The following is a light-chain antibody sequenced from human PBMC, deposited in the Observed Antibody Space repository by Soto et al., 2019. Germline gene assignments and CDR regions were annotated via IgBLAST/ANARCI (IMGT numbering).Light chain of an antibody. Sequence: EIVLTQSPGTLCLSPGERATLSCRASQSVSSNLAWYQQKPGQAPRLLIYGASTRATGIPARFSGSGSGTDFTLTFSSLQPEDFATYYCRQSYSTPRTFGQGTKVDIK. CDR2: GAS. J-gene: IGKJ1*01. CDR1: QSVSSN. CDR3: RQSYSTPRT. V-gene: IGKV3-15*01.